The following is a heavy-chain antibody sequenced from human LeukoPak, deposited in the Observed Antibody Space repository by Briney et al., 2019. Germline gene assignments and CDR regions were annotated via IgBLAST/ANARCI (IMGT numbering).Heavy chain of an antibody. CDR3: ARLLPASRHYFDY. CDR2: FYGGGAT. D-gene: IGHD2-15*01. Sequence: GRSLTLSCAASGFTISDDYLAWVRRAPGTGLEWISVFYGGGATYYADSVKGRFTVSRDGSKNMLFLHMTNLSPEDGAVYYCARLLPASRHYFDYWGQGTPVTVSS. V-gene: IGHV3-53*01. CDR1: GFTISDDY. J-gene: IGHJ4*02.